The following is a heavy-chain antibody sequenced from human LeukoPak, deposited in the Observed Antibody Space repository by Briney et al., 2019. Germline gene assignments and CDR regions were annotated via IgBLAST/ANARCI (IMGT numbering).Heavy chain of an antibody. J-gene: IGHJ3*02. CDR2: ISGSGGST. D-gene: IGHD1-1*01. CDR1: GFTFSSYW. Sequence: GGSLRLSCAASGFTFSSYWMSWVRQAPGKGLEWVSAISGSGGSTYYADSVKGRFTISRDNSKNTLYLQMNSLRAEDTAVYYCAKDLRQLGGAFDIWGQGTMVTVSS. V-gene: IGHV3-23*01. CDR3: AKDLRQLGGAFDI.